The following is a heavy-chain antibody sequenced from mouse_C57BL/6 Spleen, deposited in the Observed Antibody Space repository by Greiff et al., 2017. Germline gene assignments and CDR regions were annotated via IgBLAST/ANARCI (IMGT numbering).Heavy chain of an antibody. CDR3: TINYCGSGYSWCFDV. Sequence: VQLVESGAELVRPGASVTLSCKASGYTFTDYEMHWVKQTPVHGLEWIGAIDPETGGTAYNQKFKGKAILTADKSSSTAYMELRSLTSEDSAVDYCTINYCGSGYSWCFDVWGTGTTVTVSS. CDR1: GYTFTDYE. J-gene: IGHJ1*03. D-gene: IGHD1-1*01. CDR2: IDPETGGT. V-gene: IGHV1-15*01.